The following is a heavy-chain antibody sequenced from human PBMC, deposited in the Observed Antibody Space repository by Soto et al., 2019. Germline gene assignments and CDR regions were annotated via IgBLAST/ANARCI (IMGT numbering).Heavy chain of an antibody. V-gene: IGHV4-59*08. D-gene: IGHD6-13*01. CDR2: IYYSGST. Sequence: SETLSLTSAVSGGSISTFYWSWIRQPPGKGLEWIGYIYYSGSTNYNPSLKSRLTISVDTSKNQFSLKLSSVTAADTAVYYCARRVRYSSSWYYFDYWGQGTLVTVSS. CDR3: ARRVRYSSSWYYFDY. CDR1: GGSISTFY. J-gene: IGHJ4*02.